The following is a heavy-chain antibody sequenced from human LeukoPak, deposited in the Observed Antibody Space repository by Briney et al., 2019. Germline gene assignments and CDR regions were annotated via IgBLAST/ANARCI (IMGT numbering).Heavy chain of an antibody. V-gene: IGHV1-8*01. Sequence: GASVKVSCKASGYTFTSYDINWVRQATGQGLEWMGWMKPNSGNTGYAQKFQGRVTVTRNTSISTAYMELSSLRSEDTAVYYCARVGLQYYYYYYMDVWGKGTTVTVSS. CDR1: GYTFTSYD. CDR3: ARVGLQYYYYYYMDV. CDR2: MKPNSGNT. J-gene: IGHJ6*03.